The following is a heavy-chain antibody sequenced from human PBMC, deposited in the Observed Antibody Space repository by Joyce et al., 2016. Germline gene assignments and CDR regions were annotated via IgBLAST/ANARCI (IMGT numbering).Heavy chain of an antibody. J-gene: IGHJ4*02. Sequence: QVQLVESGGGVVRPGRSLGLSCAASGFTFSSYGMKWVRQDPGKGLEWVAVIWYDGSNKYYSDSVKGRFTISRDNSKRTLYLQMNSLRAEDTAVYYCARDPCGGDCYSFDYWGQGTLVTVSS. V-gene: IGHV3-33*01. D-gene: IGHD2-21*02. CDR3: ARDPCGGDCYSFDY. CDR1: GFTFSSYG. CDR2: IWYDGSNK.